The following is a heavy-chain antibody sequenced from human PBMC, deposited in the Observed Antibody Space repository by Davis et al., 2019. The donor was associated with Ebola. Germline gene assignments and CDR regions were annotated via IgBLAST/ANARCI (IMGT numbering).Heavy chain of an antibody. D-gene: IGHD4-11*01. J-gene: IGHJ4*02. CDR3: AKTIPYRNSYYFDY. Sequence: PGGSLRLSCEVSGFSVSDHYMDWVRQAPGKGLEWVGRSRDKSNGYTTEYAASVKGRFTISRDESNNSLFLQMNSLRTDDTAVYYCAKTIPYRNSYYFDYWGRGTLVTVSS. CDR2: SRDKSNGYTT. CDR1: GFSVSDHY. V-gene: IGHV3-72*01.